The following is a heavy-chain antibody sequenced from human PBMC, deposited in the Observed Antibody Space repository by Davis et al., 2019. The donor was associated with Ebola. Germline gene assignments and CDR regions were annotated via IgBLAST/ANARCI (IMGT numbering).Heavy chain of an antibody. CDR1: GYTFTGYY. CDR2: INPNSGGT. D-gene: IGHD2-15*01. V-gene: IGHV1-2*04. Sequence: ASVKVSCRASGYTFTGYYMHWVRQAPGQGLEWMGWINPNSGGTNYAQKFQGWVTMTRDTSISTAYMELSRLRSDDTAVYYCGRGGGIGYYGMDVWGQGTTVTVSS. J-gene: IGHJ6*02. CDR3: GRGGGIGYYGMDV.